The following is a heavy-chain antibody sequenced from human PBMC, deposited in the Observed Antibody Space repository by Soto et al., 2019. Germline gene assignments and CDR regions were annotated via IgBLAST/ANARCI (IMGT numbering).Heavy chain of an antibody. V-gene: IGHV3-23*01. D-gene: IGHD6-6*01. J-gene: IGHJ4*02. CDR1: GFTFSSYA. CDR3: AKDYSSSSIWRPYFDY. Sequence: GGSLRLSCAASGFTFSSYAMSWVRQAPGTGLEWVSGLSGSGGSTYYADSVKGRFTISRDNSKNTLYLQMNSLRADDTAVYYCAKDYSSSSIWRPYFDYWGQGTLVTVSS. CDR2: LSGSGGST.